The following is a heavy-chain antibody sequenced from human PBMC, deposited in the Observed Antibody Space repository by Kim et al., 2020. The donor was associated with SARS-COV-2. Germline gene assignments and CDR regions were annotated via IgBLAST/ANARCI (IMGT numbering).Heavy chain of an antibody. D-gene: IGHD4-17*01. CDR3: ARGDSTATTFSFDS. CDR1: GYTFTSSA. J-gene: IGHJ4*02. V-gene: IGHV1-3*01. CDR2: INAANGNT. Sequence: ASVKVSCKASGYTFTSSAIHWVRQAPGQSLEWMGWINAANGNTKYSQKFQGRVTISRDTSASTAYMDLSSLRSEDTVVYYCARGDSTATTFSFDSWGQGSLVTVS.